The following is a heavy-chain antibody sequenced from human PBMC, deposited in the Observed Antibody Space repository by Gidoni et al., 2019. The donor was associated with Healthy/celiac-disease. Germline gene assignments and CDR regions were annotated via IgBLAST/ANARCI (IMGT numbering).Heavy chain of an antibody. D-gene: IGHD2-15*01. CDR2: IWYDGSNK. CDR3: ARALKRLPFDY. V-gene: IGHV3-33*01. Sequence: VQLAASGGGVVQPVRSLRLSCAASGLTFSSYGMHWFRQASGKGLEWVAVIWYDGSNKYYAGAVKGRFTISRDNSKNTLYLQMNSLRAEDTAVYYCARALKRLPFDYWGQGTLVTVSS. J-gene: IGHJ4*02. CDR1: GLTFSSYG.